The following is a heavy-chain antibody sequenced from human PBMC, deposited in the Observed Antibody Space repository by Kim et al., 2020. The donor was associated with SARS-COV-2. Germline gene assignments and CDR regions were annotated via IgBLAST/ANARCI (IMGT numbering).Heavy chain of an antibody. CDR1: GGSISSGSYY. J-gene: IGHJ6*02. CDR3: AREDIVATIWDYYYGMDV. CDR2: IYTSGST. Sequence: SETLSLTCTVSGGSISSGSYYWSWIRQPAGKGLEWIGRIYTSGSTNYNPSLKSRVTISVDTSKNQFSLKLSSVTAADTAVYYCAREDIVATIWDYYYGMDVWGQGTTVTVSS. D-gene: IGHD5-12*01. V-gene: IGHV4-61*02.